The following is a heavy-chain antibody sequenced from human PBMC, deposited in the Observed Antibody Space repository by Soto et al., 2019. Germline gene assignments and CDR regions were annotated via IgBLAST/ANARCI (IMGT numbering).Heavy chain of an antibody. Sequence: SVKVSCKASGFTFTSSAVQWVRQARGQRLEWIGWIVVGSGNTNYAQKFQERVTITRDMSTSTAYMELSSLRSEDTAVYYCAADRTRGRYSYGPTAYYYYYGMDVWGQGTTVTVSS. J-gene: IGHJ6*02. CDR1: GFTFTSSA. D-gene: IGHD5-18*01. V-gene: IGHV1-58*01. CDR2: IVVGSGNT. CDR3: AADRTRGRYSYGPTAYYYYYGMDV.